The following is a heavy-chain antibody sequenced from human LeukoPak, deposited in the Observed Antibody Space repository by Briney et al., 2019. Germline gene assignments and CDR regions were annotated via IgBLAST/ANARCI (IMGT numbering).Heavy chain of an antibody. D-gene: IGHD2-21*02. J-gene: IGHJ3*02. CDR2: IYHSGST. V-gene: IGHV4-4*02. CDR3: ARVSCGGDCFSATNAFDI. Sequence: PSETLSLTCAVSGGSISSSNWWSWVRQPPGKGLEWIGEIYHSGSTNYNPSLKSRVTISVDTSKNQFSLKLSSVTAADTAVHYCARVSCGGDCFSATNAFDIWGQGTVVTVSS. CDR1: GGSISSSNW.